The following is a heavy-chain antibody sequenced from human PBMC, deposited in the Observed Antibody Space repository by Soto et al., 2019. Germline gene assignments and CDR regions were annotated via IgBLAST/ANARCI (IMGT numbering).Heavy chain of an antibody. J-gene: IGHJ5*02. CDR2: INLNSGDT. V-gene: IGHV1-2*02. Sequence: ASVKVSCKTSGDTFTDSSMHWVRQAPGQGLEWMGWINLNSGDTNYAEKFRGRVTMTRDTSIITAYMELTRLKSDDTAVYYCARDLGGYDLYGPDTWGQGTLGTSPQ. CDR1: GDTFTDSS. CDR3: ARDLGGYDLYGPDT. D-gene: IGHD5-12*01.